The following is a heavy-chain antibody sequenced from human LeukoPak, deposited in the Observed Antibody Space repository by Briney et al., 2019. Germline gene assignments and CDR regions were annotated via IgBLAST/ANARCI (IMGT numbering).Heavy chain of an antibody. CDR1: GFTVSSNF. D-gene: IGHD6-13*01. Sequence: PGGSLRLSCAASGFTVSSNFMAWVRQAPGKGLEWVSVIYSGGSKYYADSVKGRFTISRDNSRNTLYLQMNSLRAEDTAVYYCARVATGYSSSWCDYWGQGTLVTVSS. CDR2: IYSGGSK. V-gene: IGHV3-53*05. J-gene: IGHJ4*02. CDR3: ARVATGYSSSWCDY.